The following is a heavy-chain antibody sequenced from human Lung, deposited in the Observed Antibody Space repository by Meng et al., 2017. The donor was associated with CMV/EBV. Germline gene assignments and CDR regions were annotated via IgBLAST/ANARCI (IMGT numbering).Heavy chain of an antibody. CDR2: PSYDGSNK. CDR3: ARAWPRSSFLGVVFDF. V-gene: IGHV3-30*04. J-gene: IGHJ4*02. Sequence: FTFSSDVIHWVRQAPGKGLEWVAVPSYDGSNKYYADSVKGRFTNSRDNSKNTLYLQMNSLRVEDTAVYYCARAWPRSSFLGVVFDFWGQGSLVTVSS. D-gene: IGHD3-3*01. CDR1: FTFSSDV.